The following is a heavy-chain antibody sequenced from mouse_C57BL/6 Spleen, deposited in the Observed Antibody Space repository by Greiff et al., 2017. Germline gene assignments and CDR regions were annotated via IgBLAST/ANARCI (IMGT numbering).Heavy chain of an antibody. V-gene: IGHV14-2*01. CDR1: GYNIKDYY. CDR2: IDPEDGAT. CDR3: AIYYGSSYWYFDV. D-gene: IGHD2-1*01. J-gene: IGHJ1*03. Sequence: VQLQQPGAELVKPGASVKLSCTASGYNIKDYYMHWVKQRTEQGLEWIGRIDPEDGATKSAPKFQGKATMTVDTSSNTAYLQLSSLTSEDSAVYYCAIYYGSSYWYFDVWGTGTTVTVSS.